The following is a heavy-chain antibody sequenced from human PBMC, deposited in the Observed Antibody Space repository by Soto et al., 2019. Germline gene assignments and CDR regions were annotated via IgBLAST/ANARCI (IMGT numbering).Heavy chain of an antibody. CDR2: INPANGNT. CDR1: GYTFTSYN. V-gene: IGHV1-3*01. Sequence: ASVKVSCKASGYTFTSYNIHWVRQAPGQRLEWMGWINPANGNTEYSQRFQGRVTITRDTSARTAYMELSSLRSEDTAVYFCARVHYYDRSGYWDVFDIWGQGTKVPVSS. CDR3: ARVHYYDRSGYWDVFDI. J-gene: IGHJ3*02. D-gene: IGHD3-22*01.